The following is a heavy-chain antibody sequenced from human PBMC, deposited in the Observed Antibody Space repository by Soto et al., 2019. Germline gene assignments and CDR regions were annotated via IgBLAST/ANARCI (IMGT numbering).Heavy chain of an antibody. CDR3: ARDSFYYGAGSYQNPFDY. V-gene: IGHV4-34*01. J-gene: IGHJ4*02. Sequence: QVQLQQWGAGLLKPSETLSLTCAVYGGSFSGYYWSWIRQPPGKGLEWIGEINDSGSTNYNPSLKSLVPISVDTSKNQFSLKLSSVPAADTAVYYCARDSFYYGAGSYQNPFDYWGQGTLVTVSS. CDR2: INDSGST. D-gene: IGHD3-10*01. CDR1: GGSFSGYY.